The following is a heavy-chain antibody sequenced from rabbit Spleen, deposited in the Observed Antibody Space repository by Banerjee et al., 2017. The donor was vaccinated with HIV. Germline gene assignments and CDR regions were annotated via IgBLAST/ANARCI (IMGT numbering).Heavy chain of an antibody. CDR1: GLDFSNSYW. CDR2: GYPDGIGST. V-gene: IGHV1S45*01. Sequence: EESGGDLVQPEGSLTLTCKASGLDFSNSYWICWVRQAPGKGLEWIGCGYPDGIGSTAYASWAKGRFTISKSSSTTVTLQMTSLTAADTATYFCARGSAAMTMVITGFYLTLWGQGTLVTVS. CDR3: ARGSAAMTMVITGFYLTL. J-gene: IGHJ4*01. D-gene: IGHD2-1*01.